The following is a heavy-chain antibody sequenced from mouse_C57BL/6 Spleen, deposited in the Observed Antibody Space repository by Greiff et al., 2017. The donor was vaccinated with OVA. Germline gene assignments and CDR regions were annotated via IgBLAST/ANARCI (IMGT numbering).Heavy chain of an antibody. Sequence: VKLMESGPELVKPGASVKISCKASGYAFSSSWMNWVKQRPGKGLEWIGRIYPGDGDTNYNGKFKGKATLTADKSSSTAYMQLSSLTSEDSAVYFCARSGSRGYGSSYGYAMDYWGQGTSVTVSS. D-gene: IGHD1-1*01. CDR1: GYAFSSSW. CDR3: ARSGSRGYGSSYGYAMDY. J-gene: IGHJ4*01. CDR2: IYPGDGDT. V-gene: IGHV1-82*01.